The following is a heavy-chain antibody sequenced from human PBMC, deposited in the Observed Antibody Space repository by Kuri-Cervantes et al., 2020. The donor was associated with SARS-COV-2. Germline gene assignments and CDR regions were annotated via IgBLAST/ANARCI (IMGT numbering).Heavy chain of an antibody. Sequence: SVKVSCKASGGTFSSYAISWVRQAHGQGLEWMGRIIPILGIANYAQKFQGRVTITADKSTSTAYMELSSLRSEDTAVYYCAREDCSSTSCYTDNWFDPWGQGTLVTVSS. V-gene: IGHV1-69*04. J-gene: IGHJ5*02. CDR1: GGTFSSYA. CDR2: IIPILGIA. D-gene: IGHD2-2*02. CDR3: AREDCSSTSCYTDNWFDP.